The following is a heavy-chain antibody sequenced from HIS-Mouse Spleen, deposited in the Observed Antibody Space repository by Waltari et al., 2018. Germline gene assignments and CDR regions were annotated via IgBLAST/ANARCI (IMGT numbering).Heavy chain of an antibody. D-gene: IGHD3-10*01. CDR1: GFTFRSYA. CDR2: ISYDGSNK. J-gene: IGHJ4*02. CDR3: ARLGCLDY. V-gene: IGHV3-30-3*01. Sequence: QVQLVESGGGVVQPGRSLRLSCAASGFTFRSYALHWVRQAPGKGLEWVAVISYDGSNKYYADSVKGRFTISRDNSKNTLYLQMNSLRAEDTAVYYCARLGCLDYWGQGTLVTVSS.